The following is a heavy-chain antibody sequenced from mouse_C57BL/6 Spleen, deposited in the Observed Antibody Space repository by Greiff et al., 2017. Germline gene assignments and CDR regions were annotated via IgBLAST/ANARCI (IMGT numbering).Heavy chain of an antibody. J-gene: IGHJ1*03. Sequence: EVQLQQSGGGLVQPKGSLKLSCAASGFTFNTYAMHWVRQAPGKGLEWVARIRSKSSNYATYYADSVKDRFTISRDDSQSMLYLQMNNLKTEDTAMYYCVRGRSTTVLANLYWYFDVWGTGTTVTVSS. V-gene: IGHV10-3*01. CDR2: IRSKSSNYAT. CDR3: VRGRSTTVLANLYWYFDV. D-gene: IGHD1-1*01. CDR1: GFTFNTYA.